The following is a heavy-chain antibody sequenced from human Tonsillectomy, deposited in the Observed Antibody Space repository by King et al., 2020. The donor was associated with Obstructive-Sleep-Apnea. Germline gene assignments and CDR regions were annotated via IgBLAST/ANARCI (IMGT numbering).Heavy chain of an antibody. Sequence: VQLVESGGGLVQPGRSLRLSCAASGFIFDDYAMHWVRQAPGKGLEWVSGISCNSGSIGYADSVKGRFTISRDNAKNSLHLQMNSLRAEDTAFYYCAKDNSSGWYRGLDYWGQGTLVIVSS. J-gene: IGHJ4*02. V-gene: IGHV3-9*01. CDR3: AKDNSSGWYRGLDY. D-gene: IGHD6-19*01. CDR1: GFIFDDYA. CDR2: ISCNSGSI.